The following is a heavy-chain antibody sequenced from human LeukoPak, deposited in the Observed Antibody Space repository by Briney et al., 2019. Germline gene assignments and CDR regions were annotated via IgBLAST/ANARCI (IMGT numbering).Heavy chain of an antibody. CDR1: GYTFTSYG. Sequence: ASVKVSCKASGYTFTSYGISWVRQAPGQGLEWMGWISAYNGNTNYAQKFQGRVTMTRNTSISTAYMELSSLRSEDTAVYYCASGSGGYWGQGTLVTVSS. CDR2: ISAYNGNT. D-gene: IGHD1-14*01. CDR3: ASGSGGY. V-gene: IGHV1-18*01. J-gene: IGHJ4*02.